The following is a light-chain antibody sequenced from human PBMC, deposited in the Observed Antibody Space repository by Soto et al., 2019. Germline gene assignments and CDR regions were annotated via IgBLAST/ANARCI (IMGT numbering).Light chain of an antibody. CDR2: LGS. CDR1: QSLLHSNGYNY. Sequence: DIVMTQSPLSLPVTPGEPASTSCRSSQSLLHSNGYNYLDRYLQKPGQSPQLLIYLGSNRASGVPDRFSGSGSGTDFTLKISRVEAEDVGVYYCMQALQTPYTFGQGTKLEIK. J-gene: IGKJ2*01. CDR3: MQALQTPYT. V-gene: IGKV2-28*01.